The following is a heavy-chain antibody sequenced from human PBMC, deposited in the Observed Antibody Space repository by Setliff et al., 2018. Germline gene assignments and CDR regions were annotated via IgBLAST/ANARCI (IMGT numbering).Heavy chain of an antibody. CDR3: TYYYDPKGAFDI. D-gene: IGHD3-22*01. J-gene: IGHJ3*02. Sequence: PGESLTISCAASGFTFSAFWMSWVRQAPGKGLEWVANIKQDGSDKYYVDSVKGRFTISRDNAKNSLYLQMNGLRAEDTAVYYCTYYYDPKGAFDIWGRGTMVT. V-gene: IGHV3-7*03. CDR1: GFTFSAFW. CDR2: IKQDGSDK.